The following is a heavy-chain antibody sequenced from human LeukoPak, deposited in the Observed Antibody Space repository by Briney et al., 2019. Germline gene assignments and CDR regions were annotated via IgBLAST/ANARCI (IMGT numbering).Heavy chain of an antibody. CDR1: GFTFSTYW. J-gene: IGHJ4*02. CDR2: IKRDGSEI. Sequence: GGSLRLSWAASGFTFSTYWMNWVRQAPGKGLEWVANIKRDGSEIYYVDSVKGRFTISRDNARNSLSLQMNSLRAEDTAVYYCARVPSDYGYFDSWGQGTLVTVSS. CDR3: ARVPSDYGYFDS. D-gene: IGHD4-17*01. V-gene: IGHV3-7*03.